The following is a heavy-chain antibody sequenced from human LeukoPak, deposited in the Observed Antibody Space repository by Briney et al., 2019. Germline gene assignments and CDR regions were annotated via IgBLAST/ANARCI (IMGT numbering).Heavy chain of an antibody. J-gene: IGHJ4*02. D-gene: IGHD5-18*01. CDR2: IYRSGST. V-gene: IGHV4-38-2*02. CDR3: AKSSYSIFDY. CDR1: GYSISSGYY. Sequence: YPSETLSLTCTVSGYSISSGYYWGWIRQPPGKGLEWIGSIYRSGSTYYNPSLKSRVTISVDTSKNQFSLKLSSVTAADTAVYYCAKSSYSIFDYWGQGTLVTVSS.